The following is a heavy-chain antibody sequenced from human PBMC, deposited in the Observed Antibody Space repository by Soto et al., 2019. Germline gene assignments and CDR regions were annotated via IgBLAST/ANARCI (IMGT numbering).Heavy chain of an antibody. V-gene: IGHV3-23*01. CDR3: AKDRYGDYAVDY. CDR2: ISGSGGSI. D-gene: IGHD4-17*01. CDR1: GFTFTSYA. J-gene: IGHJ4*02. Sequence: PGGSLRLSCAASGFTFTSYAMSWVRQAPGRGLDWVSAISGSGGSIYYADSVKGRFTISRDNSKNTLYLQMNGLRAEDTAVYYCAKDRYGDYAVDYWGQGTLVTVS.